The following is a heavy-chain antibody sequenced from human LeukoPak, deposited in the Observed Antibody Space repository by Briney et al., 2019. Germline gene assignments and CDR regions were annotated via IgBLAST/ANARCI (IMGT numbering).Heavy chain of an antibody. CDR3: ARVIGGSSGDF. Sequence: ASVKVSCRASGYTFTCNYIHWVRQAPGQGLEWVGWINPKDGRTNYAQRFQDRVTMTRDTSISTAYMDLSSLRSDDTAVYYCARVIGGSSGDFWGQGTLVTVSS. J-gene: IGHJ4*02. CDR1: GYTFTCNY. D-gene: IGHD2-15*01. CDR2: INPKDGRT. V-gene: IGHV1-2*02.